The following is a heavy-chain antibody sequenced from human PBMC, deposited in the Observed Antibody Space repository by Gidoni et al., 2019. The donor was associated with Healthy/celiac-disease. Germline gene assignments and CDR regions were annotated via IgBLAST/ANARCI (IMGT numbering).Heavy chain of an antibody. Sequence: QVQLVQSGAEVKKPGASVKVSCKASGYTFTSYDINWVRQATGQGLEWLGWMNPTSGNTGYAQKFQGSVTMTRHASISTAYMELSSLRSEDTAVYYCASGGYCSGGSCYSLPDYWGQGTLVTVSS. J-gene: IGHJ4*02. CDR1: GYTFTSYD. CDR3: ASGGYCSGGSCYSLPDY. V-gene: IGHV1-8*01. CDR2: MNPTSGNT. D-gene: IGHD2-15*01.